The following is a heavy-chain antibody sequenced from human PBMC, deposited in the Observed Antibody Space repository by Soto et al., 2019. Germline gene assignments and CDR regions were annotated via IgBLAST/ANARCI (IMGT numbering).Heavy chain of an antibody. D-gene: IGHD2-15*01. CDR1: GGSFGGYY. CDR3: ARGRGLGYCSGGSCYLYYYYYMDV. Sequence: SETLSLTCAVYGGSFGGYYWSWIRQPPGKGLEWIGEINHSGSTNYNPSLKSRVTISVDTSKNQFSLKLSSVTAADTAVYYCARGRGLGYCSGGSCYLYYYYYMDVWGKGTTVTVSS. V-gene: IGHV4-34*01. CDR2: INHSGST. J-gene: IGHJ6*03.